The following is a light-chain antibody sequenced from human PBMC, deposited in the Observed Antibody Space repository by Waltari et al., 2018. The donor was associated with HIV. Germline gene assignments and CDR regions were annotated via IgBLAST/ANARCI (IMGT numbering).Light chain of an antibody. CDR3: ATWDDTLGGV. J-gene: IGLJ3*02. CDR1: ISNVGSHA. Sequence: QSVLTQPHSASGAPGQRLTIPCSGSISNVGSHAVNWYQLLPGTAPKLVIYTNNQRPSGVPDRFSGSKSGTSASLAISGLRSEDEADYYCATWDDTLGGVFGGGTKVSVL. V-gene: IGLV1-44*01. CDR2: TNN.